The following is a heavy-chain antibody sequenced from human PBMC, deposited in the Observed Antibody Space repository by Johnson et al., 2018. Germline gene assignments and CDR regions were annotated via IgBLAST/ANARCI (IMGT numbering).Heavy chain of an antibody. V-gene: IGHV4-59*01. D-gene: IGHD1-26*01. J-gene: IGHJ6*02. CDR1: GGSISSYY. Sequence: QVQLQESGPGLVKPSETLSLTCTVSGGSISSYYWSWIRQPPGKGLEWIGYIYYSGSTNYHPSLKSRVTISVDTSKNQFSLKLTSVTAADTAIYYCARRLVGAPSGLDVWGQGTTVTVSS. CDR3: ARRLVGAPSGLDV. CDR2: IYYSGST.